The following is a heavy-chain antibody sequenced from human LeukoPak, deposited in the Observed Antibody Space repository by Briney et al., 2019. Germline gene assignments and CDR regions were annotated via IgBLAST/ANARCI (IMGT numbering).Heavy chain of an antibody. CDR3: AREWELWYYFDY. D-gene: IGHD1-26*01. CDR2: INPSGGST. J-gene: IGHJ4*02. Sequence: ASVKVSCTASGYTFTSYYMHWVRQAPGQGLEWMGIINPSGGSTSYAQKFQGRVTMTRDTSTSTVYMELSSLRSEDTAVYYCAREWELWYYFDYWGQGTLVTVSS. CDR1: GYTFTSYY. V-gene: IGHV1-46*01.